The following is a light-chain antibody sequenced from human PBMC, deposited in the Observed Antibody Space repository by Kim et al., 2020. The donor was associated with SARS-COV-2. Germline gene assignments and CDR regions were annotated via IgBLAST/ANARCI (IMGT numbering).Light chain of an antibody. V-gene: IGLV3-19*01. Sequence: GLRQRVRITCQGDRLRNYYATREQPKPGQAPLLVIYGKNNRPSGIPDRFSGSSSGNTASLTITGTQAGDEADYYCNSRDSNDNVVFGGGTQLTVL. CDR2: GKN. CDR1: RLRNYY. CDR3: NSRDSNDNVV. J-gene: IGLJ2*01.